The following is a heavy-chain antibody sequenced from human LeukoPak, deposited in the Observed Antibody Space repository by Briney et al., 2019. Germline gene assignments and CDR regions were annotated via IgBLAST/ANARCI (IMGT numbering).Heavy chain of an antibody. CDR2: MYYDGTC. V-gene: IGHV4-61*08. J-gene: IGHJ4*02. CDR1: GGSVSSGGYY. CDR3: ARGRDNYGSGDS. Sequence: SETLSLTCTVSGGSVSSGGYYWNWIRQPPGKGLECVGYMYYDGTCNYNPSLKSRVTISIDSSKNQFSLRLSSVTAADTAVYYCARGRDNYGSGDSWGQGILVTVSS. D-gene: IGHD3-10*01.